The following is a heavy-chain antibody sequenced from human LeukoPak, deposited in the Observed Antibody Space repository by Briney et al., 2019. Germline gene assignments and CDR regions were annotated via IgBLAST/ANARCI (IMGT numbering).Heavy chain of an antibody. D-gene: IGHD6-19*01. J-gene: IGHJ4*02. CDR1: GFAFSDYS. CDR3: ATYSSGWLGRGVY. Sequence: GGSLRLSCGASGFAFSDYSMNWVRQAPGKGLEWVANIKKDGSEKDYVDSVKGRFTVSRDNAKNSLYLQMNSLRAEDTAVYYCATYSSGWLGRGVYWGQGTLVTVSS. CDR2: IKKDGSEK. V-gene: IGHV3-7*01.